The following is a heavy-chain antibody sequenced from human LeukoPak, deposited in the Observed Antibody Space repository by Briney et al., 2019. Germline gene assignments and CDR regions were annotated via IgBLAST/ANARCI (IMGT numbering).Heavy chain of an antibody. Sequence: GGSLRLSCAASGFTFGSYGMNWVRQAPGRGLEWVSYISSTGSTIYYADSVKGRFTISRDNAKNSLYLQMNSLRAEDTAVYYCARDGADFFGYWGQGTLVTVSS. CDR1: GFTFGSYG. V-gene: IGHV3-48*03. CDR2: ISSTGSTI. CDR3: ARDGADFFGY. J-gene: IGHJ4*02.